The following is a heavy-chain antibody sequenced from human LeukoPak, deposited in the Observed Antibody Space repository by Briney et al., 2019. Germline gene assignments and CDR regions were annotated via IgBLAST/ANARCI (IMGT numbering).Heavy chain of an antibody. V-gene: IGHV3-7*03. CDR3: ARGPAIAVAGLDYYFDY. D-gene: IGHD6-19*01. CDR2: IKQDGSEK. Sequence: GGSLRLSCAASGFTFSSYWMSWVRQAPGKGLEWVANIKQDGSEKYYVDSVKGRFTISRDNAKSSLYLQMNSLRAEDTAVYYCARGPAIAVAGLDYYFDYWGQGTLVTVSS. J-gene: IGHJ4*02. CDR1: GFTFSSYW.